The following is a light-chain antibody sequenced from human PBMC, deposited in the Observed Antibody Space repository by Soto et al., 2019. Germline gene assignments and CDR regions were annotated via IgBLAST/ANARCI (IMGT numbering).Light chain of an antibody. J-gene: IGLJ3*02. V-gene: IGLV3-21*02. CDR2: DDS. CDR1: NIGSKS. CDR3: QVWDSSSDGGV. Sequence: SYELTQPPSVSVAPGQTARITCGGNNIGSKSVHWYQQKPGQAPVLVVYDDSDQPSGIPERFSGSNSGNTATLTISRVEAGDEADYYCQVWDSSSDGGVFGGGTKLTVL.